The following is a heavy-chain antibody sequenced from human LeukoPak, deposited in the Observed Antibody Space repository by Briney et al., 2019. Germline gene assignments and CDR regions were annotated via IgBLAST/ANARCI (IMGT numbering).Heavy chain of an antibody. J-gene: IGHJ4*02. V-gene: IGHV3-21*01. CDR3: ARASSGWYPFDY. Sequence: GGSLRLSCAASGFTFSAYRMDWVRQAPGKGLEWVSSISSSSSYIYYADSLKGRFTISRDNAKNSLYLQVNSLRAEDTAVYYCARASSGWYPFDYWGQGTLVTVSS. CDR1: GFTFSAYR. CDR2: ISSSSSYI. D-gene: IGHD6-19*01.